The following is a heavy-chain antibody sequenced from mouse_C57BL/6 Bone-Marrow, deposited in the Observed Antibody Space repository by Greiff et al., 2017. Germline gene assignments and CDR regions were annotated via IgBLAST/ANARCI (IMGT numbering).Heavy chain of an antibody. D-gene: IGHD1-1*01. Sequence: QVQLQQPGAELVKPGASVKMSCKASGYTFTSYWITWVKQRPGQGLEWIGDIYPGSGSTNYNEKFKSKATLTVETSSSTAYMQLSSLTSEDSAVYYCARSTTVVPFAYWGQGTLVTVSA. CDR1: GYTFTSYW. CDR2: IYPGSGST. V-gene: IGHV1-55*01. CDR3: ARSTTVVPFAY. J-gene: IGHJ3*01.